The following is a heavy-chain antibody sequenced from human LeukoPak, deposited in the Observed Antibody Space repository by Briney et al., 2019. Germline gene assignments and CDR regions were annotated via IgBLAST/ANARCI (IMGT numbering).Heavy chain of an antibody. V-gene: IGHV4-34*01. CDR2: IYYSGST. CDR1: GESFSGYY. D-gene: IGHD3-9*01. J-gene: IGHJ4*02. Sequence: SETLSLTCVVYGESFSGYYCGWIRQPPGKGLEWIASIYYSGSTYYNPSLKSRVTMSVDTSKNQFSLNLSSVTAADTAVYYCARGTPYDVLTAYPSYYFDYWGQGTLVTVSS. CDR3: ARGTPYDVLTAYPSYYFDY.